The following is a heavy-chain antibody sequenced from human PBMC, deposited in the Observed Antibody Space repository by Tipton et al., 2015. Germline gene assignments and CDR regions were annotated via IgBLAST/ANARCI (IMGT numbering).Heavy chain of an antibody. Sequence: TLSLTCAVYGGSISSGSYYWGWIRQPPGKGLEWIGYIDYSGDTNYNPSLMSRVTISIDTSKNQFSLKVNSVTAADTAVYYCTRDRGRGGRTRGGIDSWGQGTLVTVSS. CDR2: IDYSGDT. V-gene: IGHV4-61*01. CDR3: TRDRGRGGRTRGGIDS. D-gene: IGHD2-8*01. CDR1: GGSISSGSYY. J-gene: IGHJ4*02.